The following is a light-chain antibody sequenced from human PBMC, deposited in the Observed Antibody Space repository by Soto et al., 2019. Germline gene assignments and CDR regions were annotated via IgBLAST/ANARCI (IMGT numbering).Light chain of an antibody. Sequence: KVMTQGQGTVFVSPGERATLSYRASQSVSSNLAWYQQKPGQAPRLLIYATSSRATGIPDRFSGSGAGTDFSLTIAGLEPQHFPVSYCPHYGFSVTFAQGTRLEIK. CDR2: ATS. CDR3: PHYGFSVT. CDR1: QSVSSN. J-gene: IGKJ5*01. V-gene: IGKV3-20*01.